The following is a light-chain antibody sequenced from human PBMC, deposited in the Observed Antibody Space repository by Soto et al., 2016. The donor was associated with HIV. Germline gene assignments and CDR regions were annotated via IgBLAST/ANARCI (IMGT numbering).Light chain of an antibody. CDR1: QGITSD. Sequence: DIQMTQSPSSLSASIGDRVTITCQASQGITSDLGWYQQKPGKAPKRLIYSASSLQSGVPSRFSGSGSGTEFTLTISSLQPEDFATYYCLQHHSYPLSFGGGTKVEIK. CDR3: LQHHSYPLS. CDR2: SAS. V-gene: IGKV1-17*01. J-gene: IGKJ4*01.